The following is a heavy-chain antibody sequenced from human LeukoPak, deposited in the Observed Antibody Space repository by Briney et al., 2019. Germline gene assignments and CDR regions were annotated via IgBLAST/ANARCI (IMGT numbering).Heavy chain of an antibody. CDR1: LFTFSTY. D-gene: IGHD5-12*01. V-gene: IGHV3-30*04. Sequence: GGSLRLSCAASLFTFSTYLHWVRQAPGKGLEWVAVVSYDGSNKYYADSVKGRFTISRDNSKNTLDLQMNGLRAEDTAVYYCARSGYGLTGNYDFYYGMDVWGQGTTVTVSS. CDR3: ARSGYGLTGNYDFYYGMDV. J-gene: IGHJ6*02. CDR2: VSYDGSNK.